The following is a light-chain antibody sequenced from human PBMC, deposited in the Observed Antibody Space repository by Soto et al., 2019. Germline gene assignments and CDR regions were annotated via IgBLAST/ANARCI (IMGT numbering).Light chain of an antibody. CDR3: AAWDDSLSVGV. CDR1: RSNIGSNY. J-gene: IGLJ1*01. CDR2: KNN. Sequence: QAVVTQPPSASGTPGQRVIISCSGSRSNIGSNYVYWYQQLPGTAPKLLIYKNNQRPSGVPDRFSGSKSGTSASLAISGLRSEDEADYYCAAWDDSLSVGVFGTGTKVTVL. V-gene: IGLV1-47*01.